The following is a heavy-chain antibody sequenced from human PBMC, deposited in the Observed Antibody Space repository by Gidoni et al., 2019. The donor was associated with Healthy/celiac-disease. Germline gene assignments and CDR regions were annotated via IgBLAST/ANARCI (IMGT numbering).Heavy chain of an antibody. J-gene: IGHJ4*02. CDR3: ARDGRSFVLVPRGNYFDY. V-gene: IGHV3-33*01. Sequence: QVQLVESGGGVVQPGRSLRRSCAASGFTFSSYGMHWVRQAPGKGLEWVAFICYDGSKKYYADSVKGRFTIFRDNSTNTLYLQMNSLRAEDTAVYYCARDGRSFVLVPRGNYFDYWGQGTLVTVSS. CDR1: GFTFSSYG. D-gene: IGHD6-13*01. CDR2: ICYDGSKK.